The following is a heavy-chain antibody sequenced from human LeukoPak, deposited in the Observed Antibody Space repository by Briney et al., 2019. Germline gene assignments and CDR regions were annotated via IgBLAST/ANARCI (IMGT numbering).Heavy chain of an antibody. J-gene: IGHJ4*02. D-gene: IGHD3-22*01. Sequence: GGSLRLSCAASGFTFSSYAMSWVRQAPGRGLAWVSAISGSGGSTYYADSVKGRFTISRDNSKNTLYLQMNSLRAEDTAVYYCAKYSGTMDSSGYDAMDYWGQGTLVTVSS. CDR3: AKYSGTMDSSGYDAMDY. CDR1: GFTFSSYA. V-gene: IGHV3-23*01. CDR2: ISGSGGST.